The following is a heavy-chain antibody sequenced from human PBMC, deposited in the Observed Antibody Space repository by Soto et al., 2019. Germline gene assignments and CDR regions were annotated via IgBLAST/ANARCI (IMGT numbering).Heavy chain of an antibody. D-gene: IGHD3-9*01. V-gene: IGHV4-34*01. Sequence: PSETLSLTCAVYGGSGGSSSGYYWSWIRQPPGKGLEWIGEINHSGSTNYNPSLKSRVTISVDTSKNQFYLKLSSVIAADTAVYYCARLKTYDILNKSDYWGQGSLVTVSS. CDR3: ARLKTYDILNKSDY. J-gene: IGHJ4*02. CDR1: GGSGGSSSGYY. CDR2: INHSGST.